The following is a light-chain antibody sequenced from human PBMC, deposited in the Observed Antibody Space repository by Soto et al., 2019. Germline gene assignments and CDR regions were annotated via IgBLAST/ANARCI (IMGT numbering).Light chain of an antibody. CDR1: QTVSSSC. V-gene: IGKV3-20*01. CDR3: QHYDNSAALT. J-gene: IGKJ4*01. Sequence: EIVLTQSPGPLSLSPGESATLFCRASQTVSSSCLAWYQQKPGQAPRLLIYGVSSRATGIPDRFSGSGSGTDFTLTISRLQPEDFAVYYCQHYDNSAALTFGGGTNVEIK. CDR2: GVS.